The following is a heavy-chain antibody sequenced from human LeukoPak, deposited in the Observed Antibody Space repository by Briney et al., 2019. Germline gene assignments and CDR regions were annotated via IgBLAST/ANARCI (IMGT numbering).Heavy chain of an antibody. CDR2: INPNSGGT. V-gene: IGHV1-2*02. J-gene: IGHJ4*02. Sequence: ASVKVSCKASGYTFTGYYMHWVRQAPGQGLEGMGWINPNSGGTNYAQKLQGRVTMTRDTSISTAYMELSRLRSDAAAVYYCARAGGDSYGYVPDYWGQGTLVTVSS. D-gene: IGHD5-18*01. CDR1: GYTFTGYY. CDR3: ARAGGDSYGYVPDY.